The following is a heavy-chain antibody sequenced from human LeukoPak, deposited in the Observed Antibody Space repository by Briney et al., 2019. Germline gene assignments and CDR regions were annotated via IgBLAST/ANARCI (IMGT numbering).Heavy chain of an antibody. CDR3: AKAGSAWSRATYAFDS. D-gene: IGHD6-19*01. J-gene: IGHJ4*02. Sequence: GGSLRLSCAASGFTFNNYAMSWVRQSPGKGLEWVSASGSNTYYADSVKGRFTISRDNSENTLYLQMNSLRAEDTTVYYCAKAGSAWSRATYAFDSWGQGTLVTVSS. CDR1: GFTFNNYA. V-gene: IGHV3-23*01. CDR2: SGSNT.